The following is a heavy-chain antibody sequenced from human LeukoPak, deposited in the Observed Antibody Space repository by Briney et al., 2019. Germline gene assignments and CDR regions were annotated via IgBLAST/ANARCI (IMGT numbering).Heavy chain of an antibody. D-gene: IGHD4-11*01. CDR1: GFTFSSYS. V-gene: IGHV3-48*01. Sequence: PGGSLRLSCTASGFTFSSYSMNWVRQAPGKGLEWVSYISSSGSTISCADSVQGRLTISRDNAKNSLYLQMNSLRAGDTAVYYCARVPTTYGMDVWGQGTTVTVSS. CDR2: ISSSGSTI. J-gene: IGHJ6*02. CDR3: ARVPTTYGMDV.